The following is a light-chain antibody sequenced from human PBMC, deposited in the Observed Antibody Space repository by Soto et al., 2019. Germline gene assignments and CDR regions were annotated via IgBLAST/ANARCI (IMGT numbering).Light chain of an antibody. V-gene: IGLV1-44*01. J-gene: IGLJ3*02. Sequence: QSVLTQPPSASGTPGQRVTISCSGSRSNIGNNAVSWYQQFPGTAPKQLIYNNNQRPSGVPDRFSGSNSGTSASLAISGLQSEYEADNYCSTWDDSLNARGVFGGGSKLTVL. CDR1: RSNIGNNA. CDR3: STWDDSLNARGV. CDR2: NNN.